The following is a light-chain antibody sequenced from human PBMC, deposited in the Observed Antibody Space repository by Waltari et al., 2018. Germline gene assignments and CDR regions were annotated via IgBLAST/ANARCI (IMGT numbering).Light chain of an antibody. CDR2: DVS. Sequence: QSALTQPASVSASPGESITISCTATISDVGDFNSVSWYQQHPGKAPKFMIYDVSNRPSGVSHRFSGSKSGNTASLTISGLQAEDEAVYYCSSFTTSSTLLFGGGTKLTVL. CDR1: ISDVGDFNS. CDR3: SSFTTSSTLL. V-gene: IGLV2-14*03. J-gene: IGLJ2*01.